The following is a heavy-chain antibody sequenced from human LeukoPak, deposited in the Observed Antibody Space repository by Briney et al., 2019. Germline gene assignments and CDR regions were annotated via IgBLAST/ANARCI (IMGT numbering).Heavy chain of an antibody. CDR2: IHYSGST. V-gene: IGHV4-31*03. Sequence: SETLSLTCTVSGGSISSGGYYWSWIRQHPGKGLEWIGYIHYSGSTYYNPSLKSRVTISVDTSKNQFSLKLSSVTAADTAVYYCARVGYYDSSGYYYPIDYWGQGTLVTVSS. CDR3: ARVGYYDSSGYYYPIDY. J-gene: IGHJ4*02. D-gene: IGHD3-22*01. CDR1: GGSISSGGYY.